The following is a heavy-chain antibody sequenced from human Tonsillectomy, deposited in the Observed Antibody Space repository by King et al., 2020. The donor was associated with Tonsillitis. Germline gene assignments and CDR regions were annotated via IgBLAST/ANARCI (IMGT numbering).Heavy chain of an antibody. CDR3: ARARGWYCGGYCYPFDY. CDR1: EFTVSNHY. J-gene: IGHJ4*02. CDR2: MYSDGST. D-gene: IGHD2-21*01. V-gene: IGHV3-53*01. Sequence: VQLVESGGGLVQPGGSLRLSCAASEFTVSNHYMSWVRQAPGKGLEWVSAMYSDGSTYYIDSVKGRFTFSRDNSKNTLYLQMKSLRAEDTAVYYCARARGWYCGGYCYPFDYWGQGTLVTVSS.